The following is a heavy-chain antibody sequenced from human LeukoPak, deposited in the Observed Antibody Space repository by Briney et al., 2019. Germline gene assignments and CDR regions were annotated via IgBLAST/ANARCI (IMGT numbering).Heavy chain of an antibody. CDR2: IYGSGNT. CDR3: ARETSLAGFASGLGFNY. J-gene: IGHJ4*02. D-gene: IGHD6-19*01. Sequence: SETLSLTCTVSGGSISGWYWSWIRQPPGKGLEWIGYIYGSGNTNYNPSLESRVTMSIDTSKNQFSLKLTSVTAADTATYYCARETSLAGFASGLGFNYWGQGILVTVSS. V-gene: IGHV4-59*01. CDR1: GGSISGWY.